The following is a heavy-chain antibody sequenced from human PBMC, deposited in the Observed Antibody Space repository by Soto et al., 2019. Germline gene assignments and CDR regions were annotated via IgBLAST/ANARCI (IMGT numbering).Heavy chain of an antibody. Sequence: GGSLRLSCAASGFTFSSYAMSWVRQAPGKGLEWVSSITGSGGNTYYADSVKGRFTISRDNSKNTLYLQMNSLRAEDTAVYFCAKRENNWNFDYWGQGTLVTVSS. V-gene: IGHV3-23*01. CDR3: AKRENNWNFDY. CDR2: ITGSGGNT. D-gene: IGHD1-20*01. CDR1: GFTFSSYA. J-gene: IGHJ4*02.